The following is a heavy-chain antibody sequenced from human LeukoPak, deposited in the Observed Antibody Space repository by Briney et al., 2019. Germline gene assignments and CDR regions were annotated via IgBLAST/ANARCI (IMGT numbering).Heavy chain of an antibody. J-gene: IGHJ4*02. CDR2: IKQDGSGK. V-gene: IGHV3-7*01. CDR1: GFTFSSYW. Sequence: GGSLRLSCAASGFTFSSYWMSWVRQAPGKGLEWVANIKQDGSGKYYVDSVKGRFTISRDNAKNSLYLQMNSLRAEDTAVYYCARDKIYYDSSGYYGLDYWGQGTLVTVSS. CDR3: ARDKIYYDSSGYYGLDY. D-gene: IGHD3-22*01.